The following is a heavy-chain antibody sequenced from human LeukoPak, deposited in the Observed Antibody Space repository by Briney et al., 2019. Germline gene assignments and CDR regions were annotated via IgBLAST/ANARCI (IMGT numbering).Heavy chain of an antibody. CDR1: GFSFNNYD. CDR3: ARDLYQLLSTASAFDI. CDR2: ISSSSSYI. D-gene: IGHD2-2*01. Sequence: PGGSLRLSCAASGFSFNNYDMNWVRQAPGKGLEWVSSISSSSSYIYYADSVKGRFTISRDNAKNSLYLQMNSLRAEDTAVYYCARDLYQLLSTASAFDIWGQGTMVTVSS. V-gene: IGHV3-21*01. J-gene: IGHJ3*02.